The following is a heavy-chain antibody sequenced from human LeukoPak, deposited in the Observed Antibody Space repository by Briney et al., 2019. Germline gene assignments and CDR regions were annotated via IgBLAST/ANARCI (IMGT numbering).Heavy chain of an antibody. D-gene: IGHD3-22*01. CDR1: GGTFSSYA. CDR2: IIPILGIA. Sequence: ASVKVSCKASGGTFSSYAISWVRQAPGQGLEWMGRIIPILGIANHAQKFQGRVTITADKSTSTAYMELSSLRSEDTAVYYCARDYYDSSGYTAYYFDYWGQGTLVTVSS. J-gene: IGHJ4*02. CDR3: ARDYYDSSGYTAYYFDY. V-gene: IGHV1-69*04.